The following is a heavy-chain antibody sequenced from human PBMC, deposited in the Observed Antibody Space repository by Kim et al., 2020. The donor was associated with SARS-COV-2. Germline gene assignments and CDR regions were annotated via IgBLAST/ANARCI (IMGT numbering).Heavy chain of an antibody. D-gene: IGHD6-19*01. V-gene: IGHV4-34*01. CDR3: SRAGRQWLVRPMFYYFDY. Sequence: SETLSLTCAAYGGSFSGYSWSWIRQPPGKGLEWIGEINHSGSTNYNPSLKSRVTISVDTSKNQFSLKLSSVTAADTAVYYCSRAGRQWLVRPMFYYFDYWGQGTLVTVSS. J-gene: IGHJ4*02. CDR2: INHSGST. CDR1: GGSFSGYS.